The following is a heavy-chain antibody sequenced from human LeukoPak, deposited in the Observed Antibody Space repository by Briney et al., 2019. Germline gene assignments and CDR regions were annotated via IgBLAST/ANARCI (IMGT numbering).Heavy chain of an antibody. J-gene: IGHJ6*03. Sequence: PSETLSLTCTVSGGSISSHYWSWIRQPPGKGLEWIGYIYHSGSTNYNPSLKSRVTMSVDTSKNQFSLKLSSVTAADTAVYYCARSIAAAGPKKYYYYYYMDVWGKGTTVTVSS. V-gene: IGHV4-59*11. CDR3: ARSIAAAGPKKYYYYYYMDV. CDR2: IYHSGST. D-gene: IGHD6-13*01. CDR1: GGSISSHY.